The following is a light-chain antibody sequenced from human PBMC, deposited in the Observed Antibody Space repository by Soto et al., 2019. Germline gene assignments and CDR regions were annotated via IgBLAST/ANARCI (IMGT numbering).Light chain of an antibody. V-gene: IGKV3-15*01. Sequence: EIVMTQSPATLSVSPGERVTLSCRASQSVSSNLAWYQQKPGQAPRLLIYGASTRASGITARFGGSGSGTEFTLTINSLQSEDFAVYYCQQYNNWPQTFGQGTKVEVK. CDR2: GAS. CDR1: QSVSSN. CDR3: QQYNNWPQT. J-gene: IGKJ1*01.